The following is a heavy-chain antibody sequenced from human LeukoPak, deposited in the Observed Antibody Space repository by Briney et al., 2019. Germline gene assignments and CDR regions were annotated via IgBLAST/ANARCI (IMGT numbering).Heavy chain of an antibody. CDR2: IYWDDDK. V-gene: IGHV2-5*08. D-gene: IGHD1-7*01. CDR3: AHSRPGSTIFHY. Sequence: ESGPTLVNPTQTLTLTCTFSGFSLSTSGMCVSWIRQPPGKALEWLTLIYWDDDKRYSPSLKSRFTITKDTSKNQVVLTMTNMDPVDTATYYCAHSRPGSTIFHYWGQGTLVPVSS. CDR1: GFSLSTSGMC. J-gene: IGHJ4*02.